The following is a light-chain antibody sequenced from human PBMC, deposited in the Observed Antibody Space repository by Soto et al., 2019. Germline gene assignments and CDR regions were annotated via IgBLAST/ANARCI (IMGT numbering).Light chain of an antibody. V-gene: IGLV2-14*01. Sequence: QSALTQPASVSGSPGQSITVSCTGTSDDIGRYNHVSWYQQHPGKAPKLMISEVTNRPSGVSNRFSGSKSGNPASLTISRLQAEDEADYYCASYRTINTYVFGTGTKVTVL. CDR3: ASYRTINTYV. CDR1: SDDIGRYNH. J-gene: IGLJ1*01. CDR2: EVT.